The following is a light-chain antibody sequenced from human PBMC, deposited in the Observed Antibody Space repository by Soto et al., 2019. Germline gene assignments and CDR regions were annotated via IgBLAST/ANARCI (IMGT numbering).Light chain of an antibody. CDR2: SNN. CDR3: AAWDDRLKGPV. J-gene: IGLJ2*01. Sequence: QPVLTQPPSASGTPGQRVTISCSGSSSNIGSNSVNWYQQLPGTAPKLLIYSNNQRPSGVPDRFSGSKSGTSASLAISGLQSEDEADYYCAAWDDRLKGPVFGGGTKLTVL. CDR1: SSNIGSNS. V-gene: IGLV1-44*01.